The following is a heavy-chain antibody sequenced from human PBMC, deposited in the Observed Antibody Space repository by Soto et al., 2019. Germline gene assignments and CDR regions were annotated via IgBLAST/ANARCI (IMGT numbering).Heavy chain of an antibody. CDR3: ARDSLGGYTYSRVGYYFDY. D-gene: IGHD5-18*01. CDR2: ISYDGSNK. CDR1: GFTFSSYA. V-gene: IGHV3-30-3*01. J-gene: IGHJ4*02. Sequence: GGSLRLSCAASGFTFSSYAMHWVRQAPGKGLEWVAVISYDGSNKYYADSVKGRFTISRDNSKNTLYLQMNSLRAEDTAVYYCARDSLGGYTYSRVGYYFDYWGQGTLVTVSS.